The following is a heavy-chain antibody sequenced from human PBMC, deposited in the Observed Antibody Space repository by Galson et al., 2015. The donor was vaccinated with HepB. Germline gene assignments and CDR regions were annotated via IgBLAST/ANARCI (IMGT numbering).Heavy chain of an antibody. V-gene: IGHV2-5*02. Sequence: PALVKPTQTLTLTCTFSGFSLTTTGVGVGWIRQPPGKALEWLTLIYWDDDRRYSPSLRSRLIITKDTSKNQVVLTMTSMDPVDTATYYCAHIMITYGGVIGLDGFDIWGQG. CDR3: AHIMITYGGVIGLDGFDI. J-gene: IGHJ3*02. D-gene: IGHD3-16*02. CDR1: GFSLTTTGVG. CDR2: IYWDDDR.